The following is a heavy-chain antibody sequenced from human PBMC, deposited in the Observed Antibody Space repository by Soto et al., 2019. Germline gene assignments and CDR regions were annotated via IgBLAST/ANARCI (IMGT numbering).Heavy chain of an antibody. CDR1: GFIFRNYW. CDR2: IKQDGSER. V-gene: IGHV3-7*01. Sequence: EEHLVESGGGLVQPGGSLRLSCAGSGFIFRNYWMGWVRQAPGKRLEWVANIKQDGSERSYADSVKGRFTISRDNAKNSLYLQMSSLGADDTAVYYCVRENYFDYWGQGILVPVSS. CDR3: VRENYFDY. J-gene: IGHJ4*02.